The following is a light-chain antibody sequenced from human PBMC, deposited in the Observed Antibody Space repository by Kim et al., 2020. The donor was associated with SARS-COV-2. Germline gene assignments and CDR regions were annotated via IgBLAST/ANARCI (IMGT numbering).Light chain of an antibody. V-gene: IGLV2-8*01. CDR1: SSDVGGYNY. CDR2: EVS. CDR3: SSYAGSSNFV. Sequence: QSALTQPPSASGSPGQSVTISCTGTSSDVGGYNYVSWYQQHPGKAPKLMISEVSKRPSGVPDRFSGSKSGNTDSLTVSGLQAEDEADYYCSSYAGSSNFVFGTGTKVTVL. J-gene: IGLJ1*01.